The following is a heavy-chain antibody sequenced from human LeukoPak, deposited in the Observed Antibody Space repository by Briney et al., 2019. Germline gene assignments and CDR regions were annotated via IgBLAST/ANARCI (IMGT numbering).Heavy chain of an antibody. J-gene: IGHJ4*02. CDR3: ARDLDSGSYFFAY. CDR1: GFTFSDYY. CDR2: ISSSGSTI. V-gene: IGHV3-11*04. D-gene: IGHD3-22*01. Sequence: PGGSLRLSCAASGFTFSDYYMSWIRQAPGKGLEWVSYISSSGSTIYYADSVKGRFTISRDNANNSLYLQMSSLRAEDTAVYCCARDLDSGSYFFAYWGQGTPVIVSS.